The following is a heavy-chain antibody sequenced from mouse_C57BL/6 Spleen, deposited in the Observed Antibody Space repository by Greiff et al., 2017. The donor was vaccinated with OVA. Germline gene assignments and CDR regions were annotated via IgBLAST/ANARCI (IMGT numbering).Heavy chain of an antibody. CDR1: GYTFTEYT. CDR3: ARHEDSLYYYGSSSWFAY. D-gene: IGHD1-1*01. V-gene: IGHV1-62-2*01. CDR2: FYPGSGSI. J-gene: IGHJ3*01. Sequence: VKLQESGAELVKPGASVKLSCKASGYTFTEYTIHWVKQRSGQGLEWIGWFYPGSGSIKYNEKFKDKATLTADKSSSTVYMELSRLTSEDSAVYFCARHEDSLYYYGSSSWFAYWGQGTLVTVSA.